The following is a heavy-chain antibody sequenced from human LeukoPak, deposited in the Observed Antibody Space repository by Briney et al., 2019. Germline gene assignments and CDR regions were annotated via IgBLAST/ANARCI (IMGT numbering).Heavy chain of an antibody. CDR1: GFTFSRYA. V-gene: IGHV3-30-3*01. CDR3: AKDSGSYSEHLDY. D-gene: IGHD1-26*01. J-gene: IGHJ4*02. CDR2: ISYDGSNK. Sequence: GGSLRLSCAASGFTFSRYAMHWVRQAPGKGLEWVAVISYDGSNKYYADSVKGRFTISRDNSKNTLYLQMNSLRAEDTAVYYCAKDSGSYSEHLDYWGQGTLVTVSS.